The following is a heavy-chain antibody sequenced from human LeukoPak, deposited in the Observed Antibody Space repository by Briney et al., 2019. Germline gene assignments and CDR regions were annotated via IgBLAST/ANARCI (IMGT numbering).Heavy chain of an antibody. CDR1: GGTFSSYA. V-gene: IGHV1-69*05. J-gene: IGHJ4*02. CDR2: IIPIFGTA. Sequence: GASVKVSCKASGGTFSSYAISWVRQAPGQGLEWMGRIIPIFGTANYAQKFQGRVTITTDEPTSTAYMELSSLRSEDTAVYYCARGDPNYYGSGSYFDYWGQGTLVTISS. D-gene: IGHD3-10*01. CDR3: ARGDPNYYGSGSYFDY.